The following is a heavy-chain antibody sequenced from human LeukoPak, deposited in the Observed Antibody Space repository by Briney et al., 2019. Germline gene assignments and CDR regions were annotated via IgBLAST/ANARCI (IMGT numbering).Heavy chain of an antibody. CDR3: ARLLDNDISGDPETFDV. CDR1: GGSLSGHY. CDR2: VSYTGRT. D-gene: IGHD3-22*01. V-gene: IGHV4-59*11. J-gene: IGHJ3*01. Sequence: SETLSLTCTVSGGSLSGHYWSWIRQPPGKRLEWTGYVSYTGRTKYNPSLQSRVTISIDTSKSQFSLKLTSVTSADTAVYSCARLLDNDISGDPETFDVWGQGTTVIVSS.